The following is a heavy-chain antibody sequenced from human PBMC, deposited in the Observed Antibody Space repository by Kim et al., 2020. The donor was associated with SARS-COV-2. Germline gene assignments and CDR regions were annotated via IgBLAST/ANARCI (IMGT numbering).Heavy chain of an antibody. D-gene: IGHD6-13*01. J-gene: IGHJ3*02. V-gene: IGHV3-9*01. CDR1: GFTFDDYA. CDR2: ISWNSGSI. CDR3: AKDMFPGYLHQAIDAFDI. Sequence: GGSLRLSCAASGFTFDDYAMHWVRQAPGKGLEWVSGISWNSGSIGYADSVKGRFTISRDNAKNSLYLQMNSLRAEDTALYYCAKDMFPGYLHQAIDAFDIWGQGTVVTVSS.